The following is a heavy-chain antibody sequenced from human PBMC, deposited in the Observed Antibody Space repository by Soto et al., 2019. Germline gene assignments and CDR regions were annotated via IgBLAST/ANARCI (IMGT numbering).Heavy chain of an antibody. CDR1: GGSFSGYY. J-gene: IGHJ4*02. CDR2: IYYSGST. CDR3: ARAWGFYFDY. Sequence: SETLSLTCAVYGGSFSGYYWSWVRQPPGKGLEWIGYIYYSGSTNYNPSLKSQVTISVDTSKNQFSLKLSSVTAADTAVYYCARAWGFYFDYWGQGTLVTVSS. V-gene: IGHV4-59*08. D-gene: IGHD3-16*01.